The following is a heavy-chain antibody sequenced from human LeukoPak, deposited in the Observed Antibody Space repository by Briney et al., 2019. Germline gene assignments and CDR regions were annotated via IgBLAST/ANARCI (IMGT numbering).Heavy chain of an antibody. Sequence: PSETLSLTCTVSGDSTSSSTYYWDWIRQAPGKGLEWIGSIYYSGSTYYNPSLKSRVTISVDTSKNQFSLKLSSVTAADTAVYYCVNSSPGGGWLVSGNFDYWGQGTLVTVSS. V-gene: IGHV4-39*01. CDR1: GDSTSSSTYY. D-gene: IGHD6-19*01. CDR3: VNSSPGGGWLVSGNFDY. J-gene: IGHJ4*02. CDR2: IYYSGST.